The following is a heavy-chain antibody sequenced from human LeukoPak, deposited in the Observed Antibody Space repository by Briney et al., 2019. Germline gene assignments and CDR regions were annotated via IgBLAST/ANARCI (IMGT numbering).Heavy chain of an antibody. CDR1: GGTFSSYA. V-gene: IGHV1-69*05. CDR2: IIPIFGTA. Sequence: SVKVSCKASGGTFSSYAISWVRQAPGQGLEWMGGIIPIFGTANYAQKFQGRVTMTTDTSTTTAYMELRSLRSDDTAMYYCARAGRIRYYGSGSYHNDRWFDPWGQGTLVTVSS. CDR3: ARAGRIRYYGSGSYHNDRWFDP. D-gene: IGHD3-10*01. J-gene: IGHJ5*02.